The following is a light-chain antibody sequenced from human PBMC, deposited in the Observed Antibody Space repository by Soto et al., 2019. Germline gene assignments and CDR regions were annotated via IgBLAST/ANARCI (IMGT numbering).Light chain of an antibody. CDR3: QQYNNWPQT. J-gene: IGKJ1*01. V-gene: IGKV3-15*01. CDR2: GES. CDR1: QSVSSN. Sequence: ELVMTQSPATLSLSPGDRATLSCRASQSVSSNLAWYQQKPGQAPRILIYGESTRATGIPDRLSGSGSGTELNLTISRLQSEDFAVYYCQQYNNWPQTCGQGTKVDIK.